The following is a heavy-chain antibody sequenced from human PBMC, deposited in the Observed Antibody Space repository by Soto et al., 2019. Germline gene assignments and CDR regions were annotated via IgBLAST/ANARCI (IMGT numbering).Heavy chain of an antibody. CDR1: GGTFSNYA. CDR2: IMPIFGRP. CDR3: ASWLKEAGIGGNYYSGMDV. V-gene: IGHV1-69*12. J-gene: IGHJ6*02. Sequence: QVQLVQSGAEVKKPGSSVKVSCKASGGTFSNYAFSWVRQAPGHGLEWLGGIMPIFGRPDYAQKFRDRVTITAHXSXXXAXXELSSLRSEDTAVYYCASWLKEAGIGGNYYSGMDVWGQGTTVTVSS. D-gene: IGHD6-19*01.